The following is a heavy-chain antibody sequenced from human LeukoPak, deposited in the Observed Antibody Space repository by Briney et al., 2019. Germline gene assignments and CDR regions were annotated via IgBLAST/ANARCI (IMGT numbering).Heavy chain of an antibody. CDR1: GGSISSGGYS. CDR2: IYYSGST. Sequence: SETLSLTCAVSGGSISSGGYSWSWIRQPPGKGLEWIGYIYYSGSTYYNPSLKSRVTISVDRSKNQFSLKLSSVTAADTAVYYCARGSGWYVLYFDYWGQGTLVTVSS. V-gene: IGHV4-30-2*01. J-gene: IGHJ4*02. CDR3: ARGSGWYVLYFDY. D-gene: IGHD6-19*01.